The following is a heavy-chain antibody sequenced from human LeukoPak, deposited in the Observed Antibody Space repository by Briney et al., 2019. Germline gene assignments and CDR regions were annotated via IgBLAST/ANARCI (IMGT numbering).Heavy chain of an antibody. CDR1: GFTFSSYE. Sequence: PGGSLRFSCAASGFTFSSYEMNWVRQAQGKGLKWVSYISSSGSTIYYADSVKGRFTISRDNAKNSLYLQMNSLRAEDTAVYYCAELGITMIGGVWGKGTTVTISS. D-gene: IGHD3-10*02. CDR3: AELGITMIGGV. CDR2: ISSSGSTI. V-gene: IGHV3-48*03. J-gene: IGHJ6*04.